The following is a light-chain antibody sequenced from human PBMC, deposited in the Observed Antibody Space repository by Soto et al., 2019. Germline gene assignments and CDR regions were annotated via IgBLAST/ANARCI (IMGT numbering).Light chain of an antibody. CDR2: EVS. J-gene: IGLJ1*01. CDR3: SSYTSSRTLYV. Sequence: QSALTQPASVSGSPGQSITISCTGTSSDVGGYNYVSWYQQHPGKAPKLMIYEVSNRPSGVSNRFSGSKSGNTASLTISGIQAAEHADYYCSSYTSSRTLYVFGTGTKVTVL. V-gene: IGLV2-14*01. CDR1: SSDVGGYNY.